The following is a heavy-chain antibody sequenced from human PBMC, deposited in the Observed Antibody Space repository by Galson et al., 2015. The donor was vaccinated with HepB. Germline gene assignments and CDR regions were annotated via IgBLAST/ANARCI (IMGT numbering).Heavy chain of an antibody. D-gene: IGHD1-26*01. J-gene: IGHJ4*02. V-gene: IGHV1-3*01. CDR1: GSTFNSHA. Sequence: SVKVSCKASGSTFNSHAILWVRQAPGQGLEWLGWINAGNGNTEYSQTFQGRVTITRDTSASTAYIELTSLKLKDTAVYYCARDRPSGGRGSYIGLDYWGQGSLVTVSS. CDR2: INAGNGNT. CDR3: ARDRPSGGRGSYIGLDY.